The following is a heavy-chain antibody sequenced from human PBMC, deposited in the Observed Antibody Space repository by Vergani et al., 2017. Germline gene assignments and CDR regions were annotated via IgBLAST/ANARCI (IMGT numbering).Heavy chain of an antibody. D-gene: IGHD2-15*01. CDR1: GYSFTSYW. CDR2: IDPSDSYT. CDR3: ARANRSPPRYCSGGSCSADGMDV. Sequence: EVQLVQSGAEVKKPGESLRISCKGSGYSFTSYWISWVRQMPGKGLEWMGRIDPSDSYTNYSPSFQGHVTISADKSISTAYLQWSSLKASDTARYYCARANRSPPRYCSGGSCSADGMDVWGQGTTVTVSS. V-gene: IGHV5-10-1*01. J-gene: IGHJ6*02.